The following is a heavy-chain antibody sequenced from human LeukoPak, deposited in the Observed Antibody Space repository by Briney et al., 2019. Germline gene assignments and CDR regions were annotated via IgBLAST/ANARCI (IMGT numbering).Heavy chain of an antibody. V-gene: IGHV4-59*12. CDR2: IYYSGST. J-gene: IGHJ6*03. D-gene: IGHD2-2*01. CDR1: GDSTSGSY. Sequence: SETLSLTCSVSGDSTSGSYWNWIRQPPGKGLEWIGYIYYSGSTNYNPSLKSRVTISVDTSKNQFSLKLSSVTAADTAVYYCVRGRSSSPIYYYYYMDVWGKGTTVTVSS. CDR3: VRGRSSSPIYYYYYMDV.